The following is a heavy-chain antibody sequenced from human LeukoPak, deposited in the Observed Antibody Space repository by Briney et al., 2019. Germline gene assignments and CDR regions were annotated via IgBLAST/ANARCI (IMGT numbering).Heavy chain of an antibody. CDR3: ASLVGQWLFQRPFDY. V-gene: IGHV4-39*01. Sequence: SETLSLTCTVSGGSISSSSYYWGWIRQPPGKGLEWIGSIYYSGSTYYNPSLKSRATISVDTSKNQFSLKLSSVTAADTAVYYCASLVGQWLFQRPFDYWGQGTLVTVSS. CDR2: IYYSGST. J-gene: IGHJ4*02. D-gene: IGHD6-19*01. CDR1: GGSISSSSYY.